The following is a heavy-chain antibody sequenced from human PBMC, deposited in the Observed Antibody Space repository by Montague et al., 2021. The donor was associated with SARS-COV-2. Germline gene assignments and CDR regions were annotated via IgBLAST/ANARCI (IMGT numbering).Heavy chain of an antibody. J-gene: IGHJ5*02. V-gene: IGHV3-11*01. Sequence: SLRLSCAASGFTFGDYYMAWIRQAPGKGLEWVSYISDTGTPISYADSVKGRFTISRDKGNNSLYLQLNSLRAEDTAVYYCARDGGIAAAGIFDPWGQGTLVTVSS. CDR3: ARDGGIAAAGIFDP. CDR2: ISDTGTPI. CDR1: GFTFGDYY. D-gene: IGHD6-13*01.